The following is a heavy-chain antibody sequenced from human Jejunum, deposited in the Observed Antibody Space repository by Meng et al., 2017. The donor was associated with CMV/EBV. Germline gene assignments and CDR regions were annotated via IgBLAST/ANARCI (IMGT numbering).Heavy chain of an antibody. V-gene: IGHV3-74*01. J-gene: IGHJ4*02. CDR3: LRGGAGSTYGQFDY. CDR1: GFTFSKYW. D-gene: IGHD3-10*01. CDR2: IKTDGSST. Sequence: GFTFSKYWRHWVRQAPGKGLVWVSRIKTDGSSTSYADSVKGRFTISRDNAKNTLYLQMNSLRVEDTAVYYCLRGGAGSTYGQFDYWGQGTVVTVSS.